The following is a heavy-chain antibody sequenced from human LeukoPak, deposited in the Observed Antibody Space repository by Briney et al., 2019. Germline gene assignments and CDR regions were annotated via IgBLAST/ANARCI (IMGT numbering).Heavy chain of an antibody. D-gene: IGHD6-13*01. V-gene: IGHV3-9*01. CDR2: ISWNSGSI. J-gene: IGHJ4*02. CDR3: AKDLSSSWYYFDY. CDR1: GFTFDGYA. Sequence: GRSLRLSCAASGFTFDGYAMHWVRQAPGKGLEWVSGISWNSGSIGYADSVKGRFTISRDNAKTSLYLQMNSLRAEDTALYYCAKDLSSSWYYFDYWGQGTLVTVSS.